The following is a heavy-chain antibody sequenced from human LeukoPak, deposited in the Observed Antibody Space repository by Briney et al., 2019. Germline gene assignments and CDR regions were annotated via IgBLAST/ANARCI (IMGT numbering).Heavy chain of an antibody. Sequence: SVKVSCKASEGTFSSYAISWVRQAPGQGLEWMGGIIPIFGTANYAQKFQGRVTITTDESTSTAYMELSSLRSEDTAVYYCARAASIVVVPAAAGFDYWGQGTLVTVSS. CDR1: EGTFSSYA. CDR3: ARAASIVVVPAAAGFDY. J-gene: IGHJ4*02. V-gene: IGHV1-69*05. D-gene: IGHD2-2*01. CDR2: IIPIFGTA.